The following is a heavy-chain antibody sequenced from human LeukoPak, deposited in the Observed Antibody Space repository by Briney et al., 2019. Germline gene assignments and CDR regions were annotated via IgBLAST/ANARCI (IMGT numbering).Heavy chain of an antibody. CDR3: ARDQVVMITFGGVIEQRYYGMDV. J-gene: IGHJ6*02. CDR1: GGSFSDYY. CDR2: INHSGST. V-gene: IGHV4-34*01. Sequence: SETLSLTCAVYGGSFSDYYWSWIRQPPGKGLEWIGEINHSGSTNYNPSLKSRVTTSVDTSKNQFSLKLSSVTAADTAVYYCARDQVVMITFGGVIEQRYYGMDVWGQGTTVTVSS. D-gene: IGHD3-16*02.